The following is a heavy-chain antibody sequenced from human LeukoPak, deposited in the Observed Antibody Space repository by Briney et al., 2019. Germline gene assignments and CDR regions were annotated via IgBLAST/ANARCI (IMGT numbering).Heavy chain of an antibody. J-gene: IGHJ3*02. CDR1: GFTFSSYG. D-gene: IGHD1-26*01. V-gene: IGHV3-64*01. Sequence: GGSLRLSCAASGFTFSSYGMHWVRQAPGKGLEYVSAISSNGGSTYYANSVKGRFTISRDNSKNTLYLQMGSLRAEDMAVYYCARKNSGRHVHGAFDIWGQGTMVTVSS. CDR3: ARKNSGRHVHGAFDI. CDR2: ISSNGGST.